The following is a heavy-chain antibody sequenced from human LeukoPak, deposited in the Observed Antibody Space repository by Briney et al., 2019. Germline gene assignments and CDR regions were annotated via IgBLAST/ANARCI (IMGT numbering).Heavy chain of an antibody. CDR2: INPNNGGT. D-gene: IGHD2-2*01. J-gene: IGHJ5*02. CDR3: ARESACGTTNCLAPADWLDP. Sequence: ASVKVSCKASGYTFTGYYMHWVRQAPGQGPVWMGWINPNNGGTRLAQKFQGRVTMTTDTSIATSYMEVDSLTSDDTAVYYCARESACGTTNCLAPADWLDPWGQGTLVIVSS. CDR1: GYTFTGYY. V-gene: IGHV1-2*02.